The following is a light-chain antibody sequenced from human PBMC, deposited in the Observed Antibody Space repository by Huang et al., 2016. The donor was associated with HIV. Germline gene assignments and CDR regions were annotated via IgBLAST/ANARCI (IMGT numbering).Light chain of an antibody. CDR2: KRS. CDR1: QTILNW. CDR3: QQYNSHPYT. J-gene: IGKJ2*01. V-gene: IGKV1-5*03. Sequence: DIQMTQSPSTLSASVGDRVTITCRASQTILNWLAWYQQKPGRAPSLVLYKRSTLQNGVPSRFSGSGSGTEFTLTISSLQPDDFATYYCQQYNSHPYTFGQGTKLDIK.